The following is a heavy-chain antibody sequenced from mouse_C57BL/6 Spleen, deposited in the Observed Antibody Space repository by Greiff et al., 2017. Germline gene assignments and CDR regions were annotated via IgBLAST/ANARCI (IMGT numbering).Heavy chain of an antibody. CDR3: TRWANREGFDY. Sequence: QVQLKESGAELVRPGASVTLSCKASGYTFTDYGMHWVKQTPVHGLEWIGAIDPETGGTAYNQKFKGKAILTADKSSSTAYMGLRSLTSEDSAVYYGTRWANREGFDYWGQGTTLTVSS. D-gene: IGHD4-1*01. CDR2: IDPETGGT. V-gene: IGHV1-15*01. CDR1: GYTFTDYG. J-gene: IGHJ2*01.